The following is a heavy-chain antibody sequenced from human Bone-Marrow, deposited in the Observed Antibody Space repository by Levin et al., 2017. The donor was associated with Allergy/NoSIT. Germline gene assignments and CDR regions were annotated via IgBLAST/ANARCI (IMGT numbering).Heavy chain of an antibody. J-gene: IGHJ4*02. CDR2: ISWNSGSI. V-gene: IGHV3-9*01. D-gene: IGHD3-22*01. CDR1: GFNFDHYA. CDR3: AKDTEYYYDSTGYYNY. Sequence: TGGSLRLSCAASGFNFDHYAMHWVRQAPGKGLEWVSGISWNSGSIGYEDSVKGRFTISRDNAKNSLYLQMNSLRPEDTAFYYCAKDTEYYYDSTGYYNYWGQGPLVTVSS.